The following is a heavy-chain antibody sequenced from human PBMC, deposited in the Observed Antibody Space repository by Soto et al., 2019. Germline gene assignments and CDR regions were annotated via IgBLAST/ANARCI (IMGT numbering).Heavy chain of an antibody. CDR1: GFTFSSYA. D-gene: IGHD5-18*01. CDR3: AKAVSGPPCVSGYSYGYPGLRYYYYGMDV. J-gene: IGHJ6*02. V-gene: IGHV3-23*01. Sequence: HPGGSLRLSCAASGFTFSSYAMSWVRQAPGKGLEWASAISGSGGSTYYADSVKGRFTISRDNSKNTLYLQMNSLRAEDTAVYYCAKAVSGPPCVSGYSYGYPGLRYYYYGMDVWGQGTTVTVS. CDR2: ISGSGGST.